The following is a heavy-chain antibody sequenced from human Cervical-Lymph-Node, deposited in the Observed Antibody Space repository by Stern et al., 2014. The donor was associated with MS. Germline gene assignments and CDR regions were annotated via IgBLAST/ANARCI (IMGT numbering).Heavy chain of an antibody. D-gene: IGHD3-3*01. Sequence: QVQLQESGPGLVKPSETLSLTCTVSGGSISPHYWSWIRQPPGKGLEWIGYMYYSGTSNYNPSLKSRVTISVDTSKNQLSLKLSSVTAADTAVYYCARHDFWSGYYFFDYWGQGILVTVSS. CDR2: MYYSGTS. J-gene: IGHJ4*02. CDR3: ARHDFWSGYYFFDY. V-gene: IGHV4-59*08. CDR1: GGSISPHY.